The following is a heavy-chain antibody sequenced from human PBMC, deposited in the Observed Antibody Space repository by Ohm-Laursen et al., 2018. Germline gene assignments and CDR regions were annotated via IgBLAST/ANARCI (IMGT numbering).Heavy chain of an antibody. Sequence: GSLRLSCSASGFTFSDYYMSWIRQAPGKGLEWISYISNVVSVTWYADSVKGRFTVSRDNAKNSLYLQLNSLRAEDTAVYYCARGWSGHYAIDYWGQGTLVTVSS. CDR1: GFTFSDYY. J-gene: IGHJ4*02. V-gene: IGHV3-11*04. CDR2: ISNVVSVT. CDR3: ARGWSGHYAIDY. D-gene: IGHD3-3*01.